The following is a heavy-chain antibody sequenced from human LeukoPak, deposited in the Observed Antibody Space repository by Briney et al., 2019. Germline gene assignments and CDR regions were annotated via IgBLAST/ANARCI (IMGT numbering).Heavy chain of an antibody. CDR3: ARSIIAAAGEIDY. Sequence: SETLSPTCTVSGGSISSYYWSWIRQPPGKGLEWIGYIYYSGSTNYNPSLKSRVTISVDTSKNQFSLKLSSVTAADTAVYYCARSIIAAAGEIDYWGQGTLVTVSS. J-gene: IGHJ4*02. CDR2: IYYSGST. CDR1: GGSISSYY. V-gene: IGHV4-59*08. D-gene: IGHD6-13*01.